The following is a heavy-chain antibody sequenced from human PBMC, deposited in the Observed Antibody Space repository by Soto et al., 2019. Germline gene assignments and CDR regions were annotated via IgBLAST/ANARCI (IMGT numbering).Heavy chain of an antibody. CDR1: GYTFTSYG. J-gene: IGHJ6*02. Sequence: QVQLVQSGAEVKKPGASVKVSCKASGYTFTSYGISWVRQAPGQGLEWMGWISAYNGNTNYAQKLQGRVTMTTDTSTSTAYRERRSLRSDDTAVYYCARIYGDLTSSSYGMDVGGQGTTVPVSS. V-gene: IGHV1-18*01. CDR2: ISAYNGNT. CDR3: ARIYGDLTSSSYGMDV. D-gene: IGHD4-17*01.